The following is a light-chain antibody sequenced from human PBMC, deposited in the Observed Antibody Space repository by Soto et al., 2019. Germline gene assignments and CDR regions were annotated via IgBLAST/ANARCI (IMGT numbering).Light chain of an antibody. J-gene: IGKJ2*01. CDR3: MQGTQWPYT. CDR2: NVS. Sequence: DVVMTQSPLSLPVTLGQPASISCRSSQGLVYSDGDTHLIWIQQRPGQSPRRLIYNVSKRGSGVPDRFSGSGSGTDFTLKISRVEPEDIATYYCMQGTQWPYTFGKGTKLEIK. CDR1: QGLVYSDGDTH. V-gene: IGKV2-30*01.